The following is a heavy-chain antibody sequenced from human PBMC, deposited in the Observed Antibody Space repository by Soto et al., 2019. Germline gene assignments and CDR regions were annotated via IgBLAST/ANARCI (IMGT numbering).Heavy chain of an antibody. CDR1: SRCNNSGGYY. Sequence: SDTRSVTGSFSSRCNNSGGYYRRSMRERPGKGLEWSGYIYYSGSTYYNPSLKRRVTISVDTSKNQFSLKLSSVTGAGTAVYYCASWEDGIADYWGQGTLVTV. D-gene: IGHD6-13*01. CDR2: IYYSGST. J-gene: IGHJ4*02. V-gene: IGHV4-31*03. CDR3: ASWEDGIADY.